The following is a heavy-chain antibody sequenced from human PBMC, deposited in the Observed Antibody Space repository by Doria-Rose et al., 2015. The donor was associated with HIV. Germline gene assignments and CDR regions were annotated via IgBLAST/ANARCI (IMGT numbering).Heavy chain of an antibody. D-gene: IGHD1-26*01. CDR2: ILYTGST. V-gene: IGHV4-59*01. CDR3: ARVLGGTYDY. CDR1: GGSISHYY. Sequence: QVQLQESGPGLVKPSETLSLTCSVSGGSISHYYWSWIRQPPGKGLEYIGDILYTGSTNYSPSLKSRVSISIDTSKNKFSLRLSSVTAADTAVYYCARVLGGTYDYWGQGTLVTVSS. J-gene: IGHJ4*02.